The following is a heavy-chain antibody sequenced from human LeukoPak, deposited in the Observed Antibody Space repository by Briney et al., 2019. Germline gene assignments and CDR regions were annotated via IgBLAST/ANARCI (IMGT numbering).Heavy chain of an antibody. Sequence: SETLSLTCAVYGGSFSGYYWSWIRQPPGKGLEWIGEINHSRSTNYNPSLKSRVTISVDTSKNQFSLKLSSVTAADTAVYYCARRPYYYGSGSYYTYYYYYMDVWGKGTTVTISS. J-gene: IGHJ6*03. D-gene: IGHD3-10*01. V-gene: IGHV4-34*01. CDR2: INHSRST. CDR3: ARRPYYYGSGSYYTYYYYYMDV. CDR1: GGSFSGYY.